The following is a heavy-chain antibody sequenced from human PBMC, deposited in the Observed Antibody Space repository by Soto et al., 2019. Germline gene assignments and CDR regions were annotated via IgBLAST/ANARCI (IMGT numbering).Heavy chain of an antibody. V-gene: IGHV3-7*01. D-gene: IGHD3-3*01. CDR3: ARVGGRGLRFLEWLLPLDY. CDR2: IKQDGSEK. J-gene: IGHJ4*02. Sequence: GGSLRLSCAASGFTFSSYWMSWVRQAPGKGLEWVANIKQDGSEKYYVDSVKGRFTISRDNAKNSLYLQMNSLRAEDTAVYYCARVGGRGLRFLEWLLPLDYWGQGTLVTVSS. CDR1: GFTFSSYW.